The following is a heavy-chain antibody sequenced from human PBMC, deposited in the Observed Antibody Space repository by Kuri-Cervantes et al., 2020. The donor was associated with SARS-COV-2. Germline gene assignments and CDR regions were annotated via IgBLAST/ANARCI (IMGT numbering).Heavy chain of an antibody. D-gene: IGHD3-22*01. V-gene: IGHV3-23*01. CDR2: ISGSGGST. Sequence: LSLTCAASGFTFSSYAMSWVRQAPGKGPEWVSAISGSGGSTYYADSVKGRFTISRDNSKNTLYLQMNSLRAEDTAVYYCAKSKGRENGWVYSSDLDAFDIWGQGTMVTVSS. CDR3: AKSKGRENGWVYSSDLDAFDI. J-gene: IGHJ3*02. CDR1: GFTFSSYA.